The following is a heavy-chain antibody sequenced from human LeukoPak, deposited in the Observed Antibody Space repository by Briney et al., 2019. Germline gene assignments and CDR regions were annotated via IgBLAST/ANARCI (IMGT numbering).Heavy chain of an antibody. CDR1: GYSFTSYW. Sequence: GASLKISCKGSGYSFTSYWIGWVRQMPGKGLEWMGIIYPGDSDTTYSPSFQGQVTISADKSISTAYLQWSSLKASDTAMYYCARRFHIVGAMYFDSWGQGTLVTVSS. D-gene: IGHD1-26*01. CDR3: ARRFHIVGAMYFDS. CDR2: IYPGDSDT. V-gene: IGHV5-51*03. J-gene: IGHJ4*02.